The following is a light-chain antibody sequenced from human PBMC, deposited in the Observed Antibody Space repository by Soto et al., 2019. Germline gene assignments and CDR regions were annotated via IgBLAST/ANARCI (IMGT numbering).Light chain of an antibody. CDR3: CSYAGSYTHV. J-gene: IGLJ1*01. CDR2: DVS. Sequence: QSALTQPRSVSGSPGQSVTISCTGTSSDVGGYNYVSWYQQHPGKAPKLMIYDVSKRPSGVPDRSSGSKSGNTASLTISGLQAEDEADYYCCSYAGSYTHVFGTGTKLTVL. V-gene: IGLV2-11*01. CDR1: SSDVGGYNY.